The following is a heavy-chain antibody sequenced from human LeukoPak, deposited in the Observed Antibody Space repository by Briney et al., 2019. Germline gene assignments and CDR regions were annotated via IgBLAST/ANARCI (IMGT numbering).Heavy chain of an antibody. CDR2: ISSSSSTI. CDR1: GFTFSSYS. Sequence: PGGSLRLSCAASGFTFSSYSMNWVRQAPGKGLEWVSYISSSSSTIYYADSVKGRFTISRDNAKNSLYLQMNSLRAEDTAVYYCARVSLGYCSSTSCYEFGYRRNNWFDPWGQGTLVTVSS. V-gene: IGHV3-48*01. CDR3: ARVSLGYCSSTSCYEFGYRRNNWFDP. D-gene: IGHD2-2*03. J-gene: IGHJ5*02.